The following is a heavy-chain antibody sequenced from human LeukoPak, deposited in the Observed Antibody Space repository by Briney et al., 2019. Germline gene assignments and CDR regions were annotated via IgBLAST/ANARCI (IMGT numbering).Heavy chain of an antibody. CDR2: IYYRGSN. CDR3: ARHAYTWSDYYGSSGEVPGAFDI. D-gene: IGHD1-26*01. V-gene: IGHV4-59*08. J-gene: IGHJ3*02. CDR1: GGSISSYY. Sequence: SETLSLTCTGSGGSISSYYWSWIRRPPGKGLEWIGYIYYRGSNNYNPSLRSRVTISVDASRDQFSLRLSSVTAADTAVYYCARHAYTWSDYYGSSGEVPGAFDIWGHGTMVTVSS.